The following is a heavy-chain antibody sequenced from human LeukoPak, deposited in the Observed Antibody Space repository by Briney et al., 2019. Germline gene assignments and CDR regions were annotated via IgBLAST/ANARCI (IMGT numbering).Heavy chain of an antibody. CDR3: AREQLAERADAFDI. V-gene: IGHV3-7*01. CDR1: HFTFSIYW. Sequence: GGSLRLSCGASHFTFSIYWMSWVRQAPGKGVGWVANIKEDGNEKYYVDSVKGRFTISRDNTKNSLYLQMNSLRAEDTAVYYCAREQLAERADAFDIWGQGTMVTVSS. D-gene: IGHD1-1*01. J-gene: IGHJ3*02. CDR2: IKEDGNEK.